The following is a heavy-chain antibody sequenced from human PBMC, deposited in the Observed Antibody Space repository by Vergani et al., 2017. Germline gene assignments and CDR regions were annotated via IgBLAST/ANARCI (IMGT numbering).Heavy chain of an antibody. D-gene: IGHD2-2*01. CDR1: GFTFSSCS. Sequence: EVQLVESGGGLVQPGGSLRLSCAASGFTFSSCSMNWVRQAPGKGLEWVSYISSSSSTIYYADSVKGRFTISRDNAKNSLYLQMNSLRAEDTAVYYCATLPAASPYWGQGTLVTVSS. V-gene: IGHV3-48*01. CDR3: ATLPAASPY. CDR2: ISSSSSTI. J-gene: IGHJ4*02.